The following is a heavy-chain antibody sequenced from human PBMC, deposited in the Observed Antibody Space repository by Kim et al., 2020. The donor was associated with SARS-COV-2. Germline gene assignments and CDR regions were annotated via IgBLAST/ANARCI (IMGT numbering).Heavy chain of an antibody. CDR3: ARDQVGLADY. CDR1: GFTFNTHW. J-gene: IGHJ4*02. Sequence: GGSLRLSCVVSGFTFNTHWMSWVRQAPGKGLEWVANIKEDGTEKNFVDSVKGRFTISRDNAKNSLYLQMNSLRAEDTAVYYCARDQVGLADYWGQGTLVTVSS. V-gene: IGHV3-7*01. CDR2: IKEDGTEK. D-gene: IGHD3-9*01.